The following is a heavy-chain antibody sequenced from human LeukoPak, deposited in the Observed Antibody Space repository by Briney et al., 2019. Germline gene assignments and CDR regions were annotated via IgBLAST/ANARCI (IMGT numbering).Heavy chain of an antibody. Sequence: GRSLRLSCAASGFTFSTYAMSWVRQAPGKGLEWVSLIYGDGTTYYTDSVKGRFTISRDNFKNTLYLQMSSLSPEDTALYYCARDRAGAQSWVALDPWGQGTLVTVSS. J-gene: IGHJ5*02. V-gene: IGHV3-66*02. D-gene: IGHD3-10*01. CDR3: ARDRAGAQSWVALDP. CDR2: IYGDGTT. CDR1: GFTFSTYA.